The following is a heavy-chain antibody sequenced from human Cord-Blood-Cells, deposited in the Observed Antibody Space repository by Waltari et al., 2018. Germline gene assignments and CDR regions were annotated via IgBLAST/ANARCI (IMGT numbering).Heavy chain of an antibody. CDR2: INHSGST. V-gene: IGHV4-34*01. CDR3: ARVGTGYSSGWYGAFDI. D-gene: IGHD6-19*01. CDR1: GGSFRGYY. J-gene: IGHJ3*02. Sequence: QVQLQQWGAGLLKPSETLSLTCAGYGGSFRGYYGSWIRQPPGKGLEWIGEINHSGSTNYNPSLKSRVTISVDTSKNQFSLKLSSVTAADTAVYYCARVGTGYSSGWYGAFDIWGQGTMVTVSS.